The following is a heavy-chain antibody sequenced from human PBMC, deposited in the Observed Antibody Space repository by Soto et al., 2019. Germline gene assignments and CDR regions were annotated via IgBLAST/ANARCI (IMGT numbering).Heavy chain of an antibody. V-gene: IGHV1-69*12. CDR1: VDTFSSYT. J-gene: IGHJ4*02. CDR2: IIPIFGTT. CDR3: ARAYGDCEGPFFDH. D-gene: IGHD4-17*01. Sequence: QVQLVQSGAEVKKPGSSVKVSCKASVDTFSSYTISWVRLAPRQGLECMGGIIPIFGTTYYAQKFQGRVKMTADESTSTAYMELTILRSEDTAVYYCARAYGDCEGPFFDHWGQGTLITVSS.